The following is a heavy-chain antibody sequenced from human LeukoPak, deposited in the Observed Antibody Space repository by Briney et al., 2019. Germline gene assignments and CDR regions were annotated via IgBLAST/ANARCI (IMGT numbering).Heavy chain of an antibody. CDR2: IYYSGST. CDR3: ARDRQTSDYYYYYMDV. Sequence: SETLSLTCTVSGDSISSYYWSWIRQPPGKGLEWIGYIYYSGSTNYNPSLKSRVTISVDTSKNQFSLKLSSVTAADTAVYYCARDRQTSDYYYYYMDVWGKGTTVTVSS. CDR1: GDSISSYY. J-gene: IGHJ6*03. V-gene: IGHV4-59*01. D-gene: IGHD1-1*01.